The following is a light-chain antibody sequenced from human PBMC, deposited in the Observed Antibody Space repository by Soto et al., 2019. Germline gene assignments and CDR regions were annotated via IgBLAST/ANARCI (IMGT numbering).Light chain of an antibody. CDR3: QQYGSSRWT. V-gene: IGKV3-20*01. Sequence: EIVLTQSPGTLSLSPGEGATLSCRASQRVTSSFLGWYQQKPGQAPRLLIYGASSRAAGIPDRFSGSGSGADFTLTISRLEPEDFAVYYCQQYGSSRWTFGKGIMVEVK. J-gene: IGKJ1*01. CDR1: QRVTSSF. CDR2: GAS.